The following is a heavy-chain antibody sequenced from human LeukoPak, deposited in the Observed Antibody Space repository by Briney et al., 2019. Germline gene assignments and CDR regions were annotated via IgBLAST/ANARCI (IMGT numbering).Heavy chain of an antibody. J-gene: IGHJ4*02. V-gene: IGHV3-64D*09. D-gene: IGHD1-26*01. CDR1: GFTFSRYA. CDR2: INDNGGRT. CDR3: VKDVGGSYEFDY. Sequence: GGSLRLSCSASGFTFSRYAMHWVRQAPGKGLEYVSGINDNGGRTHYGDSVKGRFSISRDNSKNTLHLQMSTLRAEDTALYYCVKDVGGSYEFDYWGQGILVTVAS.